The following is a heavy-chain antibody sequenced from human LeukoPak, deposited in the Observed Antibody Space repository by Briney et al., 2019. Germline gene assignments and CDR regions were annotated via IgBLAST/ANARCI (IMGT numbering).Heavy chain of an antibody. J-gene: IGHJ3*02. Sequence: GGSLRLSCAASGLTFSSYGMHWVRQAPGKGLEWVAFIRYDGSNKYYADSVKGRFTISRDNSKNTLYLHMNSLRAEDTAVYYCAKRDLGLGAFDIWGQGTMVTVSS. CDR2: IRYDGSNK. V-gene: IGHV3-30*02. CDR1: GLTFSSYG. D-gene: IGHD3-16*01. CDR3: AKRDLGLGAFDI.